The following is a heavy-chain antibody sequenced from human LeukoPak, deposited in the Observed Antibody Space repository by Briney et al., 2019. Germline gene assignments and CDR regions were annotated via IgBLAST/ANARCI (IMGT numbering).Heavy chain of an antibody. CDR1: GGSISIYY. V-gene: IGHV4-4*09. D-gene: IGHD3-3*01. CDR3: ARQETIFGFFDY. Sequence: SETLSLTCTVSGGSISIYYWSWIRQPPGKGLEWIGYIYTSGSTNYNPSLKSRVTISVDTSKNQFSLKLSSVTAADTAVYYCARQETIFGFFDYWGQGTLVTVSS. CDR2: IYTSGST. J-gene: IGHJ4*02.